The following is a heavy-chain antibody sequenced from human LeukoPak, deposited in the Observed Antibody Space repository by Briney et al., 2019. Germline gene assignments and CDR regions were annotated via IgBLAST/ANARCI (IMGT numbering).Heavy chain of an antibody. D-gene: IGHD3-9*01. J-gene: IGHJ4*02. Sequence: GGSLRLSCLASGFSFNTQAMHWVRQAPGKGLEWLAVMSLDGSSIYYADSVKGRFTISRDNSKNTLYLQMSSLRVEDTAVYYCARDRGKLRYFDLWGQGTLLTVSS. CDR2: MSLDGSSI. CDR3: ARDRGKLRYFDL. V-gene: IGHV3-30*15. CDR1: GFSFNTQA.